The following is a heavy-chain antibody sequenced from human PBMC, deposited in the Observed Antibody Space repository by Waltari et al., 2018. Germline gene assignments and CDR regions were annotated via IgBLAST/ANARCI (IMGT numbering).Heavy chain of an antibody. CDR2: IYTSGST. J-gene: IGHJ6*02. CDR1: GGSISRGSYY. Sequence: QVQLQESGPGLVKPSQTLSLTCTVSGGSISRGSYYWSWIRQPAGKGLEWIGRIYTSGSTNYNPSLKSRVTISVDTSKNQFSLKLSSVTAADTAVYYCARARGGILTLYYYYGMDVWGQGTTVTVSS. D-gene: IGHD3-9*01. CDR3: ARARGGILTLYYYYGMDV. V-gene: IGHV4-61*02.